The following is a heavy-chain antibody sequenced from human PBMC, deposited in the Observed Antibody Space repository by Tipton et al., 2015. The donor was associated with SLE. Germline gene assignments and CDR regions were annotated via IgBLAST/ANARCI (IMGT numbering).Heavy chain of an antibody. D-gene: IGHD4-17*01. J-gene: IGHJ4*02. CDR1: GFTFSSYW. CDR3: ARDGPYGDYVHFDY. CDR2: IQQDGSEK. Sequence: SLRLSCAASGFTFSSYWMSWVRQAPGKGLEWVANIQQDGSEKFYVDSVKGRFTISRDNAKNLLYLQMKSLRAEDTAVYYCARDGPYGDYVHFDYWGQGTLVTVSS. V-gene: IGHV3-7*01.